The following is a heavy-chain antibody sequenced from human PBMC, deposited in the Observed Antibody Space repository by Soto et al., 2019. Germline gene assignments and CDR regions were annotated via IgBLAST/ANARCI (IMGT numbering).Heavy chain of an antibody. CDR1: GGSILDSTYY. Sequence: QLLLQESGPGLVKPSETLSLTCTVSGGSILDSTYYWAWIRQSPGKGLEWIGTIFYSGGTFYTPSLKSRVTMSVDTSNTQFSLKLSSVIAADTAVYYCARQASGYYYGWFDPWGQGTLVTVSS. J-gene: IGHJ5*02. CDR2: IFYSGGT. D-gene: IGHD3-22*01. CDR3: ARQASGYYYGWFDP. V-gene: IGHV4-39*01.